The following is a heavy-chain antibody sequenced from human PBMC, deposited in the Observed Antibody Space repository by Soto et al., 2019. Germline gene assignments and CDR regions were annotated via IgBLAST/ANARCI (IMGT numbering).Heavy chain of an antibody. J-gene: IGHJ4*02. CDR1: GGSISTYH. V-gene: IGHV4-59*01. CDR3: ASYDSSGRFDY. D-gene: IGHD3-22*01. Sequence: SETLSLTCTVSGGSISTYHWSWIRQPPGKGLEWIGYIYYSGSTNYNPSLKSRVTISVDTSKNQFSLKLSSVTAADTAVYYCASYDSSGRFDYWGQGTLVTVSS. CDR2: IYYSGST.